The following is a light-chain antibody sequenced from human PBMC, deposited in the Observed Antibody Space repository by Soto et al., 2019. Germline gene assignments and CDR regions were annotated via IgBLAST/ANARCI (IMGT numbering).Light chain of an antibody. CDR2: DAS. CDR3: QQYNIWPPKFI. Sequence: DIVMTQSPATLSASPGETVTLSCRASQTVYNNLAWYKQKPGQAPRLLIFDASTRATGLPARFSGSGSGTEFTLTISSLQSEDFAVYYCQQYNIWPPKFIFGQGTKLEI. CDR1: QTVYNN. V-gene: IGKV3-15*01. J-gene: IGKJ2*01.